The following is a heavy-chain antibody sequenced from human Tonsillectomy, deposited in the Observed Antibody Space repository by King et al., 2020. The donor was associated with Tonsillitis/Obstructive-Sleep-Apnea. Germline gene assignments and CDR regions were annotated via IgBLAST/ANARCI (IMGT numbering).Heavy chain of an antibody. CDR3: ARESDFWSGRPFDD. Sequence: QMQESGPGLVKPSETLSLTCTVSGGSISSYYWSWIRQPPGKGLEWIEYIYYSGSTNYNPSLKSRVTISVDTSKNQFSLKLSSVTAADTAVYYWARESDFWSGRPFDDWGQGTLVTVSS. J-gene: IGHJ4*02. V-gene: IGHV4-59*01. CDR1: GGSISSYY. CDR2: IYYSGST. D-gene: IGHD3-3*01.